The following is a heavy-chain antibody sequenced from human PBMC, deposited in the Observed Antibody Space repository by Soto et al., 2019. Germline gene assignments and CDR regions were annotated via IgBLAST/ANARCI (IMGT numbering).Heavy chain of an antibody. Sequence: ASVKVSCKASGYTFTSYDINWVRQATGQGLEWMGWINPNNGNTSYAQKFQGRVTMTTDTSMSTAYMELRSLRSDDTAVYYCARSANWNYDYWGQGTLVTVSS. CDR1: GYTFTSYD. CDR2: INPNNGNT. V-gene: IGHV1-8*01. J-gene: IGHJ4*02. D-gene: IGHD1-7*01. CDR3: ARSANWNYDY.